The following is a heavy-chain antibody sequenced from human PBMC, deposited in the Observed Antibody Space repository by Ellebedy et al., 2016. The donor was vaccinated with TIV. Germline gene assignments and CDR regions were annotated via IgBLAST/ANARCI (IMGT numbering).Heavy chain of an antibody. CDR3: ARDRHIRSSSDFQH. D-gene: IGHD6-6*01. Sequence: AASVKVSCKASGYTFTIYGINWVLQAPGQGLAWMRWISAYNVNTNSAKKLQGRVTLTTDTSTSTAYMELRSLRSDDTALYYCARDRHIRSSSDFQHWGKGTLVTVSS. CDR2: ISAYNVNT. CDR1: GYTFTIYG. V-gene: IGHV1-18*04. J-gene: IGHJ1*01.